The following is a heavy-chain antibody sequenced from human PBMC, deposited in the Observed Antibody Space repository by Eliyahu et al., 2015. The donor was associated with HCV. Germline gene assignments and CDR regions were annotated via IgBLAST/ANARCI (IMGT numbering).Heavy chain of an antibody. J-gene: IGHJ3*02. D-gene: IGHD3-22*01. CDR2: INWAGGST. CDR1: GFXFDDYG. Sequence: EVQLVESGGGVVRPGGSLRLSCVASGFXFDDYGMSWVRQTPGKGLESVSAINWAGGSTLYADSVQVRFTISRDNAKNSLYLQMGSLRPEDTALYHCARVSHSSPLGAFDIWGQGTMVTVSS. CDR3: ARVSHSSPLGAFDI. V-gene: IGHV3-20*01.